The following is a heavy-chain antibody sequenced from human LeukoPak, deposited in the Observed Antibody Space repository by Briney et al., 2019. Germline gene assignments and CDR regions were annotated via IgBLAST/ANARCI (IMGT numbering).Heavy chain of an antibody. D-gene: IGHD6-19*01. CDR1: GFTFSSYA. CDR2: ISDRGDNK. Sequence: GGSLRLSCAASGFTFSSYAMSWVRQAPGKGLEWVSAISDRGDNKQYTDSVKGRLTISRDNSKNTLYLQMNSLRADDTAVYYCAKSSRYGTGWYGRIDYWGQGTLVTVS. CDR3: AKSSRYGTGWYGRIDY. V-gene: IGHV3-23*01. J-gene: IGHJ4*02.